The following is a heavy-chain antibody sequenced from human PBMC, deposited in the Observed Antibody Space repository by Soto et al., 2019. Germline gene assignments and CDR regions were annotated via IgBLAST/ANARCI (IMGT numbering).Heavy chain of an antibody. CDR3: ARVLKIPDYDILTGYYDY. J-gene: IGHJ4*02. D-gene: IGHD3-9*01. V-gene: IGHV3-48*03. CDR1: GFTFSSYE. CDR2: ISSSGSTI. Sequence: GGSLRLSCAAPGFTFSSYEMNWVRQAPGKGLEWVSYISSSGSTIYYADSVKGRFTISRDNAKNSLYLQMNSLRAEDTAVYYCARVLKIPDYDILTGYYDYWGQGTLVTVSS.